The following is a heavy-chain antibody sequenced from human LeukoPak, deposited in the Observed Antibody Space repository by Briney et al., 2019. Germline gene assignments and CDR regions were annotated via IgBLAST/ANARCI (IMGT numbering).Heavy chain of an antibody. J-gene: IGHJ4*02. CDR1: GFTFSSYA. CDR3: AKGEYYDSSGQPLDY. Sequence: GGSLRLSCAASGFTFSSYAMSWVRQAPGKGLEWVSAISGSGGSTYYADSVKGRFTSSRDNSKNTPYLQMHSLRAADTAVSYCAKGEYYDSSGQPLDYWGQGTLVTVSS. D-gene: IGHD3-22*01. V-gene: IGHV3-23*01. CDR2: ISGSGGST.